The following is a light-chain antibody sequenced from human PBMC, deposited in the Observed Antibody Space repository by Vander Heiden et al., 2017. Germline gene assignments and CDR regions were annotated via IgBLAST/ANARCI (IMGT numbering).Light chain of an antibody. CDR3: LQDYNYPRT. CDR2: AAS. J-gene: IGKJ1*01. CDR1: QAIRND. Sequence: AVQMTQSPSSLSASVGDRVTITCRASQAIRNDVGWYQQKVGQAPKLLIYAASSLQSGVPSRFSGSGSGTDFTLTISSLQPEDFATYYCLQDYNYPRTFGQGTTVEIK. V-gene: IGKV1-6*01.